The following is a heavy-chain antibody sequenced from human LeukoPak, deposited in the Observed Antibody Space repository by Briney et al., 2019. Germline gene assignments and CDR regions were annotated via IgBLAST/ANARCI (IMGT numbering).Heavy chain of an antibody. V-gene: IGHV3-23*01. CDR2: ISGSGGST. Sequence: GGSLRLSCAASGFTFSSYAMSWVRQAPGKGLEWVSAISGSGGSTYYADSVKGRFTISRDNAKNSVYLQMNSLRAEDTAVYYCAREGSGSYLTYFDYWGQGTLVTVSS. J-gene: IGHJ4*02. CDR1: GFTFSSYA. D-gene: IGHD1-26*01. CDR3: AREGSGSYLTYFDY.